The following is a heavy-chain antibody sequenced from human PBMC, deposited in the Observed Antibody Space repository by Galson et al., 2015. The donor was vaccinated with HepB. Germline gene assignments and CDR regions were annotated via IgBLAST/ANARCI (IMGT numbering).Heavy chain of an antibody. Sequence: SVKVSCKVAGYSLSEFSLHWVRQAPGKGLGWMGGLDPEDGEAIYTQRFQGRVIMTEDTSTDTAHMELSGLRVEDTAVYYCAGGGHYGAFDIWGQGTMVIVSS. CDR2: LDPEDGEA. V-gene: IGHV1-24*01. D-gene: IGHD3-16*01. J-gene: IGHJ3*02. CDR3: AGGGHYGAFDI. CDR1: GYSLSEFS.